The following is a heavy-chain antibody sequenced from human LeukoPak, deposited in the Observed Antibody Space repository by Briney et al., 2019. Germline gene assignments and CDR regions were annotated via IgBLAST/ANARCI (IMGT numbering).Heavy chain of an antibody. D-gene: IGHD2-2*02. V-gene: IGHV3-21*04. J-gene: IGHJ6*03. CDR3: ARVINCSSTSCYKRGSIYYYMDV. Sequence: GGSLRLSCAASGFTFSSYSMNWVRQAPGKGLEWVSSISSSSSYIYYADSVKGRFTISRDNAKNSLYLQMNSLRSDDTAVYYCARVINCSSTSCYKRGSIYYYMDVWGKGTTVTVSS. CDR1: GFTFSSYS. CDR2: ISSSSSYI.